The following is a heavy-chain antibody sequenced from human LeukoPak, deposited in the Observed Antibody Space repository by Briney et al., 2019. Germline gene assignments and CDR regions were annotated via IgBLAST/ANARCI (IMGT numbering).Heavy chain of an antibody. V-gene: IGHV3-15*01. CDR2: IKSKTDGGTT. CDR1: GFTFSNAW. Sequence: MPGGSLRLSCAASGFTFSNAWMSWVRQAPGKGLEWVGRIKSKTDGGTTDYAAPVKGRFTISRDDSKNTLYLQMNSLKTENTAVYYCTTDFGIAAAGIVDYYYYMDVWGKGTTVTVSS. J-gene: IGHJ6*03. CDR3: TTDFGIAAAGIVDYYYYMDV. D-gene: IGHD6-13*01.